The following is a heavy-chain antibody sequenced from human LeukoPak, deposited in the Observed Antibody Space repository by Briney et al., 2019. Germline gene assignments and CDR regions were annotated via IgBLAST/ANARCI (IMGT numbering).Heavy chain of an antibody. Sequence: PGGSLRLSCAASGFTFDDYGMSWVRQAPGKGLEWVSGINWNGGSTGYADSVKGRFTISRDNAKNSLYLQMNSLRAEDTALYHCARVTASSRINYFYYYYMDVWGKGTTVTISS. CDR1: GFTFDDYG. V-gene: IGHV3-20*01. J-gene: IGHJ6*03. CDR2: INWNGGST. D-gene: IGHD6-13*01. CDR3: ARVTASSRINYFYYYYMDV.